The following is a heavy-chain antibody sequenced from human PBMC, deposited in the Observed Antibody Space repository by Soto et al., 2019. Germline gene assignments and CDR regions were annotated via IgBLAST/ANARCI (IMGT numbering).Heavy chain of an antibody. CDR3: ARDFDYLFDY. D-gene: IGHD4-17*01. CDR1: GGSISSGGYY. CDR2: IYYSGST. V-gene: IGHV4-31*03. J-gene: IGHJ4*02. Sequence: SETLSLTCTVSGGSISSGGYYWSWIRQHPGKGLEWIGYIYYSGSTYYNPSLKSRVTISVDTSKNQFSLKLSSVTAADTAVYYCARDFDYLFDYWGQGTLVTVSS.